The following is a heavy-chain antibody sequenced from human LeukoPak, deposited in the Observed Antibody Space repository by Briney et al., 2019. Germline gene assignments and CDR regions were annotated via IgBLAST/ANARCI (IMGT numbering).Heavy chain of an antibody. CDR1: GFTFSSYS. Sequence: SGGSLRLSCAASGFTFSSYSMNWVRQAPGKGLEWVSYISSSSSSTYYAGSVKGRFTISRDNTKKSLYLLMDSLRAEDTAVYYCARDAASGNNWFDPWGQGTLVTVSS. CDR2: ISSSSSST. J-gene: IGHJ5*02. D-gene: IGHD3-3*01. CDR3: ARDAASGNNWFDP. V-gene: IGHV3-48*01.